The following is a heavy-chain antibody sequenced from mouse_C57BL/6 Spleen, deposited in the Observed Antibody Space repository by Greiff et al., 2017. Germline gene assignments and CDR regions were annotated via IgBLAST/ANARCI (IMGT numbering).Heavy chain of an antibody. J-gene: IGHJ3*01. D-gene: IGHD2-5*01. V-gene: IGHV1-52*01. CDR3: GRRGYSNNWFAY. Sequence: QVQLQQPGAELVRPGSSVKLSCKASGYTFTSYWMHWVKQRPIQGLEWIGNIDPSDSETHYNQKFKDKATLTVDKSSSTAYMQLSSLTSEDSAVYYCGRRGYSNNWFAYWGQGTLVTVSA. CDR1: GYTFTSYW. CDR2: IDPSDSET.